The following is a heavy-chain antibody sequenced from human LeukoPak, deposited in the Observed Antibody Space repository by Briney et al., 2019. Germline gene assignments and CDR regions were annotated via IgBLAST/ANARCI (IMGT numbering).Heavy chain of an antibody. CDR2: IIPIFGTA. Sequence: SVKVSCKASGGTFSSYAISWVRQAPGQGLEWMGRIIPIFGTANYAQKFQGRVTITTDESTSTAYMELSSLRSEDTAVYHCARVQVPYCSSTSCSETYWFDPWGQGTLVTVPS. CDR1: GGTFSSYA. CDR3: ARVQVPYCSSTSCSETYWFDP. J-gene: IGHJ5*02. V-gene: IGHV1-69*05. D-gene: IGHD2-2*01.